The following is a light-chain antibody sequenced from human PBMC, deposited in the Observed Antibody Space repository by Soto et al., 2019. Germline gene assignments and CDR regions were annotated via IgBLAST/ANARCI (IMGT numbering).Light chain of an antibody. CDR1: QSISSY. V-gene: IGKV1-39*01. Sequence: DIQMTQSPSSLSASVGDRVTITCRASQSISSYLNWYQQKPGKAPKLLIYAASTLQSGVPSRFSGRASGTDFTLTISSLQPEDFATYHCQQSYSTPPTFGQGTKLEIK. CDR2: AAS. CDR3: QQSYSTPPT. J-gene: IGKJ2*01.